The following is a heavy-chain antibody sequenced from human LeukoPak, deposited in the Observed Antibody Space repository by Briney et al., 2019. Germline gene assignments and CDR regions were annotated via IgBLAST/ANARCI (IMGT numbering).Heavy chain of an antibody. Sequence: GGSLRLSCAASGFTFDDYAMHWVRHAPGKGLEWVSLISGDGGSTYYADSVKGRFTISRDNSKNSLYLQMNSLRTEDTALYYCAKDIRWAELLAAFDIWGQGTMVTVSS. D-gene: IGHD1-26*01. CDR1: GFTFDDYA. J-gene: IGHJ3*02. CDR3: AKDIRWAELLAAFDI. CDR2: ISGDGGST. V-gene: IGHV3-43*02.